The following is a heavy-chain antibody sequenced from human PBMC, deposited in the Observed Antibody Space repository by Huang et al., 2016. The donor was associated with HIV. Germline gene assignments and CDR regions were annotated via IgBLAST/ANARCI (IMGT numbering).Heavy chain of an antibody. V-gene: IGHV3-23*01. CDR3: AKGIKSSGSYYFDY. CDR2: ISGDGGST. J-gene: IGHJ4*02. D-gene: IGHD3-10*01. Sequence: EVQLLESGGGLVQPGGSLSLSCAASGFTFNNFAMNWVRQAPGKGLGWVSTISGDGGSTYYADSVKGRFTISRDNSKNTLDLHMNSLRVEDTAVYYCAKGIKSSGSYYFDYWGQGTLVTVSS. CDR1: GFTFNNFA.